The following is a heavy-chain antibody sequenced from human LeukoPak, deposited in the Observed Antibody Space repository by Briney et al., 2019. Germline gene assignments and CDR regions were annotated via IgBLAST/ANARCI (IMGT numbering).Heavy chain of an antibody. CDR1: GYTLTSFG. V-gene: IGHV1-18*01. CDR2: ISAYNGNT. CDR3: ARDYDHFYMDV. Sequence: GASVKVSCKASGYTLTSFGISWVRQAPGQGLEWMGWISAYNGNTNYAQKLQGRVTMTTHTSTSTAYMELRSLRSDDTAVYYCARDYDHFYMDVWGKGTTVTVSS. J-gene: IGHJ6*03.